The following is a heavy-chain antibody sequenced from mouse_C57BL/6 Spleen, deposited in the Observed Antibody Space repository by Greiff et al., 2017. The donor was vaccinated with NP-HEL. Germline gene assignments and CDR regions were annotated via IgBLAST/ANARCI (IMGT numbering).Heavy chain of an antibody. CDR2: ISSRSSTI. CDR1: GFTFSDYG. Sequence: EVMLVESGGGLVKPGGSLKLSCAASGFTFSDYGMHWVRQAPEKGLEWVAYISSRSSTIYYADTVKGRFTISRDNAKNTLFLQMTSLRSEDTAMYFCARGLPFAYWGQGTLVTVSA. V-gene: IGHV5-17*01. J-gene: IGHJ3*01. CDR3: ARGLPFAY.